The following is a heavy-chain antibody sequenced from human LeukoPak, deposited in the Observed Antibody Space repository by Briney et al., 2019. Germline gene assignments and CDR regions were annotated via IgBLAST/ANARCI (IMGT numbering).Heavy chain of an antibody. Sequence: GGSLRLSCAASGFTFSSYAMHWVRQAPGKGLEYVSAISSNGGSTYYANSVKGRFTISRDNAKNSPYLQMNSLRAEDTAVYYCARVLHKRNYDSTTYYGYWGQGTLVTVSS. D-gene: IGHD3-22*01. CDR2: ISSNGGST. CDR3: ARVLHKRNYDSTTYYGY. CDR1: GFTFSSYA. J-gene: IGHJ4*02. V-gene: IGHV3-64*01.